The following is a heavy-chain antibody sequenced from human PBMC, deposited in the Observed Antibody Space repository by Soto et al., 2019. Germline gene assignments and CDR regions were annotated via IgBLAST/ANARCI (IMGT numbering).Heavy chain of an antibody. D-gene: IGHD3-9*01. Sequence: QITLKESGPTLVKPTQTLTLTCTFSGFSARRSGEAVGWIRQPPGKALEGLALIYWDDDKRYSPSLSSSLTIARGTFDNQVVLTMTNMDPVDTATYYCAHVDTLTNHGCDSGGQGTLVTVSS. V-gene: IGHV2-5*02. J-gene: IGHJ4*02. CDR1: GFSARRSGEA. CDR3: AHVDTLTNHGCDS. CDR2: IYWDDDK.